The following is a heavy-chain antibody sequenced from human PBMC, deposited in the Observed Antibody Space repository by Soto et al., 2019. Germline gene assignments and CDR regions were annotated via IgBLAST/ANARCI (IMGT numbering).Heavy chain of an antibody. CDR1: GGSFSGYY. J-gene: IGHJ4*02. CDR3: ASGGGYSYGPDY. CDR2: INHSGST. D-gene: IGHD5-18*01. V-gene: IGHV4-34*01. Sequence: NPSETLSLTCAVYGGSFSGYYWSWIRQPPGKGLEWIGEINHSGSTNYNPSLKSRVTISVDTSKNQFSLKLSSVTAADTAVYYCASGGGYSYGPDYWGQGTLVTVSS.